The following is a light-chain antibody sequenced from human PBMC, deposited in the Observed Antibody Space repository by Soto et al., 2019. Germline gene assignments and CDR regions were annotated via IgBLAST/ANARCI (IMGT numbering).Light chain of an antibody. V-gene: IGKV3-15*01. CDR3: QRYNNWPLT. Sequence: EIVMTQSPATLSVSPGERATLSCRASQSVSGNLAWYQQKPGQAPRLLMFRTSTRATGVPARFSGSGSGTEFTLTINSLQSEDFAVYYCQRYNNWPLTFGGGTKVDIK. J-gene: IGKJ4*01. CDR2: RTS. CDR1: QSVSGN.